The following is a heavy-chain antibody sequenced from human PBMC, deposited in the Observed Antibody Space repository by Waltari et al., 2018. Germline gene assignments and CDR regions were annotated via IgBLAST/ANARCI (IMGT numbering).Heavy chain of an antibody. V-gene: IGHV1-2*06. CDR2: VNPTTGAT. CDR1: GYDFTAYY. J-gene: IGHJ4*02. CDR3: ARGSGSQAGL. Sequence: QVQLVQSGAELKKPGASVKVSCRASGYDFTAYYIHWVRQAPGEGLEWMGRVNPTTGATDYAQRFQDRVTMTRDTSSTTVYMDWSRLTSDDTAVDFCARGSGSQAGLWGQGTLVTVSS. D-gene: IGHD1-26*01.